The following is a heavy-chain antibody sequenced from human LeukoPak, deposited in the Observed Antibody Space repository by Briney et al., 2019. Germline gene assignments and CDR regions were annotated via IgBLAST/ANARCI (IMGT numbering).Heavy chain of an antibody. V-gene: IGHV1-69*06. CDR2: IIPIFGTA. J-gene: IGHJ5*02. Sequence: SVKVSCKASGYTFTSYAISWVRQAPGQGLEWMGGIIPIFGTANYAQKFQGRVTITADKSTSTAYMELSSLRSEDTAVYYCARAIFGVVKWFDPWGQGTLVTVSS. CDR1: GYTFTSYA. CDR3: ARAIFGVVKWFDP. D-gene: IGHD3-3*01.